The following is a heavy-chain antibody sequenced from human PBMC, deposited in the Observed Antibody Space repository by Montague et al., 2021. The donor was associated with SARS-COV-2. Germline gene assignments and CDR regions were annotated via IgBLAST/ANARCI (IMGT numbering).Heavy chain of an antibody. Sequence: SETLSLTCAVYGGSFSGYYWTWIRQPPGKGLEWIGEINHSGSTNYNPSLKSRVTIPVDTSKNQFSLKLRSVTAADTAVYYCARGQPPRITFGGIISYGLDVWGQGTTVTVSS. V-gene: IGHV4-34*01. CDR2: INHSGST. D-gene: IGHD3-16*02. CDR1: GGSFSGYY. CDR3: ARGQPPRITFGGIISYGLDV. J-gene: IGHJ6*02.